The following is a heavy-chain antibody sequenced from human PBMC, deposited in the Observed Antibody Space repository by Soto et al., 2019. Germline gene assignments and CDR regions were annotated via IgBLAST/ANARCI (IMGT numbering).Heavy chain of an antibody. CDR2: INPSGGSA. V-gene: IGHV1-46*03. Sequence: ASVKVSCKASGYTFTSYYMHWVRQAPGQGLEWMGIINPSGGSASYAQKFQGRVTMTRDTSTSTVYMELSSLRSEDTAVYYCARDLNLSNIYKIVADYYYYMDVWGKGTTVTVSS. CDR3: ARDLNLSNIYKIVADYYYYMDV. D-gene: IGHD2-15*01. CDR1: GYTFTSYY. J-gene: IGHJ6*03.